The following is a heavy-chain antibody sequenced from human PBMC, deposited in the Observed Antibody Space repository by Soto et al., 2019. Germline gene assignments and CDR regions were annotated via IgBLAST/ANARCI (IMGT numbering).Heavy chain of an antibody. V-gene: IGHV4-59*01. CDR1: GGSISSYY. Sequence: SETLSLTCTVSGGSISSYYWSWIRQPPGKGLEWIGYIYYSGSTNYNPSLKSRVTISVDTSKNQFSLKLSSVTAADTAVYYCARDAYCGGDCYSGLVNDAFDIWGQGTMVTVSS. CDR3: ARDAYCGGDCYSGLVNDAFDI. J-gene: IGHJ3*02. D-gene: IGHD2-21*01. CDR2: IYYSGST.